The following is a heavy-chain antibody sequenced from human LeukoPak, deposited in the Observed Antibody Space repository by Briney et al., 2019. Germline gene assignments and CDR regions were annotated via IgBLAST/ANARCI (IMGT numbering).Heavy chain of an antibody. CDR2: ISYDGSNK. V-gene: IGHV3-30-3*01. J-gene: IGHJ4*02. D-gene: IGHD1-7*01. CDR1: GFTFSSYA. Sequence: PGGSLRLSCAASGFTFSSYAMHWVRQAPGKGLEWVAVISYDGSNKYYADSVKGRFTISRDNSKNTLYLQMNSLRAEDTAVYYCAREGYNWNYGTVFDYWGQGTLVTVSS. CDR3: AREGYNWNYGTVFDY.